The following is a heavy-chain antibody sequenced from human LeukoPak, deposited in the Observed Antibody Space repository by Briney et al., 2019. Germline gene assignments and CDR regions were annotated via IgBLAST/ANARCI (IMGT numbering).Heavy chain of an antibody. J-gene: IGHJ6*02. CDR2: IYYSGST. V-gene: IGHV4-30-4*01. CDR3: ARERCSSTSCYSDYYYYYGMDV. Sequence: TSETLSLTCTVSGGSISSGDYYWSWIRQPPGKGLEWIGYIYYSGSTYYNPSLKSRVTISVDTSKNQFSLKLSSVTAADTAVYYCARERCSSTSCYSDYYYYYGMDVWGQGTTVTVSS. CDR1: GGSISSGDYY. D-gene: IGHD2-2*01.